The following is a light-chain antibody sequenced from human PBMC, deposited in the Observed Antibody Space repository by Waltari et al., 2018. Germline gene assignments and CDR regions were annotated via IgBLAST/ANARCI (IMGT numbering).Light chain of an antibody. J-gene: IGKJ1*01. Sequence: DIQMTQSPSSLSASVGDRVTITCRASQGISRFLNWFQQKPGKAPKLLIYAASSLESGVPPRFSGSGSGTDFTLTISSLQPEDFGTYYCQQSYSVLWTFGQGTKVDIK. CDR2: AAS. CDR1: QGISRF. CDR3: QQSYSVLWT. V-gene: IGKV1-39*01.